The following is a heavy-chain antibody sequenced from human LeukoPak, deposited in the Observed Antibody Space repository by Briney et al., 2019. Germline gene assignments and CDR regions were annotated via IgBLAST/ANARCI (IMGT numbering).Heavy chain of an antibody. J-gene: IGHJ4*02. CDR1: GFTFSTYS. CDR2: ISGSGGST. Sequence: PGGSLRLSCAASGFTFSTYSMSWVRQAPGKGLEWVSAISGSGGSTYYTDSVRGRFTISRDNSQNTLYLQTNSLRAEDTAVYYCAKPRDYFDYWGQGTLVTVSS. CDR3: AKPRDYFDY. V-gene: IGHV3-23*01.